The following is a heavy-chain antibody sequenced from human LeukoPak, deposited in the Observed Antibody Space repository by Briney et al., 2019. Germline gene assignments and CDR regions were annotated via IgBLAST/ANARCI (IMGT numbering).Heavy chain of an antibody. Sequence: ASVKVSCTASGHTFTDYFMHWVRQTPGQGLEWMGWIDPNSAGTLYSRKFQGRVSMTRDMSINTIYMELSSLRSDDTAVYYCAKEVGHNGRFDYWGQGTLVTVSP. CDR1: GHTFTDYF. D-gene: IGHD1-1*01. CDR3: AKEVGHNGRFDY. J-gene: IGHJ4*02. CDR2: IDPNSAGT. V-gene: IGHV1-2*02.